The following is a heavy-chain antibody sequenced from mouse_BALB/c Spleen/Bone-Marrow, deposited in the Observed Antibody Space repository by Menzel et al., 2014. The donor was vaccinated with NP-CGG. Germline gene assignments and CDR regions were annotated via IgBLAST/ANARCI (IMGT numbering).Heavy chain of an antibody. CDR3: ARGYGISAWFAY. CDR2: IAPGSGRT. J-gene: IGHJ3*01. Sequence: DLVKPGASVKLSCKASGYTFTSYWINWIKQRPGQGLEWIGRIAPGSGRTYYNEMFKGKATLTVDTSSSTAYIQLSSLSSEHSAVYFCARGYGISAWFAYWGQGTLVTVSA. CDR1: GYTFTSYW. D-gene: IGHD2-10*02. V-gene: IGHV1S41*01.